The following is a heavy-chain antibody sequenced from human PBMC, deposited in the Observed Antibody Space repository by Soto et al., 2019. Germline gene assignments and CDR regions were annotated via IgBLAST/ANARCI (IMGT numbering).Heavy chain of an antibody. V-gene: IGHV3-23*01. J-gene: IGHJ4*02. Sequence: GGSLRLSCAASGLTFSSSAMTWVRQAPGKGLEWVSAISGSGGSTYYADSVKGRFTISRDNSKNTLYLQMNSLRAEDTAVYYCAKDKYSSGWFYDWGQGTLVTVSS. D-gene: IGHD6-19*01. CDR2: ISGSGGST. CDR3: AKDKYSSGWFYD. CDR1: GLTFSSSA.